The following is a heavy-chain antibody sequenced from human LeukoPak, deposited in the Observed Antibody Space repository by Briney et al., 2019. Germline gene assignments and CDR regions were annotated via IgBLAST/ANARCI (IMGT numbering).Heavy chain of an antibody. J-gene: IGHJ6*02. D-gene: IGHD3-16*02. CDR1: GFTFSNYA. Sequence: QPGGSLRLSCAASGFTFSNYAMNWVRQAPGKGLEWVATISFDGSNKYYADSVKGRFTISRDNSKNTLYLQMNSLRAEDTAVYYCARDGLSHYYYYGMDVWGQGTTVTASS. CDR3: ARDGLSHYYYYGMDV. CDR2: ISFDGSNK. V-gene: IGHV3-30-3*01.